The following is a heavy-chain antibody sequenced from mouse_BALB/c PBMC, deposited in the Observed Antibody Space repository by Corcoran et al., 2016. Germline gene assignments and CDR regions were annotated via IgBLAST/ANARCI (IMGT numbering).Heavy chain of an antibody. Sequence: QIQLVQSGPELKKPGETVKISCKASGYTFTDYSMHWVKQAPGKGLKWMGWINTETGEPTYADDFKGRFAFSLETSASTAYLQINNLKNEDTATYFCARGRYAYAMDYWGQGTSVTVSS. CDR2: INTETGEP. CDR3: ARGRYAYAMDY. V-gene: IGHV9-2-1*01. D-gene: IGHD2-14*01. CDR1: GYTFTDYS. J-gene: IGHJ4*01.